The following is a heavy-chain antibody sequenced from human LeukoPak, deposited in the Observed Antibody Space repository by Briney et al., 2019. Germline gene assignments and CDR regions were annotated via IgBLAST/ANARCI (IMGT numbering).Heavy chain of an antibody. CDR2: IPYDGSNK. Sequence: GGSLRLSCAASGFTFSSYGMHWVRQAPGKGLEWVAVIPYDGSNKYYADSVKGRFTISRDNSKNTLYLQMNSLRAEDTAVYYCAKDAGGKDDYWGQGTLVTVSS. CDR1: GFTFSSYG. D-gene: IGHD4-23*01. J-gene: IGHJ4*02. CDR3: AKDAGGKDDY. V-gene: IGHV3-30*18.